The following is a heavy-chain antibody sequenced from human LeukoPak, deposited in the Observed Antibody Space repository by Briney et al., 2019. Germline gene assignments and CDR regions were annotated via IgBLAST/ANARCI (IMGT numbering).Heavy chain of an antibody. CDR3: WGGGWKKPFDY. Sequence: SVNVSCKASGGTFGSYAISWVRQAPGQGLEWMGGIIPIFGTANYAQKFQGRVTITADESTSTAYMELSSLRSEDTAVYYCWGGGWKKPFDYWGQGTLVTVSS. J-gene: IGHJ4*02. D-gene: IGHD2-21*01. V-gene: IGHV1-69*13. CDR2: IIPIFGTA. CDR1: GGTFGSYA.